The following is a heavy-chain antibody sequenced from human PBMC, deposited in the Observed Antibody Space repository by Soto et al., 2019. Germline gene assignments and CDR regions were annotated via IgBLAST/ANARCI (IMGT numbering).Heavy chain of an antibody. Sequence: QVRLVQSGAEVKKPEASVKFSCKGSGYAFTTYGITWVRQAPGQGLEWMGWISAHNGNTNYAQKLQGRVTVTRDTSTSTAYMELRSLRSDDTAVYYCARGRYGDYWGQGALVNVSS. CDR1: GYAFTTYG. CDR3: ARGRYGDY. V-gene: IGHV1-18*01. D-gene: IGHD1-1*01. J-gene: IGHJ4*02. CDR2: ISAHNGNT.